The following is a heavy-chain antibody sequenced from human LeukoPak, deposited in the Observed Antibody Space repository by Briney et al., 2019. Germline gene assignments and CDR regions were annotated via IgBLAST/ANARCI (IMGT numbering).Heavy chain of an antibody. CDR2: ISYDGSNK. CDR1: GFTFSSYA. J-gene: IGHJ4*02. CDR3: AREGERGVDY. V-gene: IGHV3-30-3*01. Sequence: PGRSLRLSCAASGFTFSSYAMHWVRQAPGKGLEWVAVISYDGSNKYYADSVKGRFTISRDNSKNTPYLQMNSLRAEDTAVYYCAREGERGVDYWGQGTLVTVSS. D-gene: IGHD3-16*01.